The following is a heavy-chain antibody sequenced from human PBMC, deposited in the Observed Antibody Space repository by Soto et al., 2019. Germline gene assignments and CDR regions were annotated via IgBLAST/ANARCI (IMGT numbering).Heavy chain of an antibody. CDR3: ARGLRFADYGSGSYIFDY. J-gene: IGHJ4*02. CDR1: GFTFSSYG. CDR2: IWYDGSNK. V-gene: IGHV3-33*01. D-gene: IGHD3-10*01. Sequence: QVQLVESGGGVGQPGRSLRLSCAASGFTFSSYGMHWVCQAPGKGLEWVAVIWYDGSNKYYADSVKGRFTISRDNSKNTLYLQMNSLRAEDTAVYYCARGLRFADYGSGSYIFDYWGQGTLVTVSS.